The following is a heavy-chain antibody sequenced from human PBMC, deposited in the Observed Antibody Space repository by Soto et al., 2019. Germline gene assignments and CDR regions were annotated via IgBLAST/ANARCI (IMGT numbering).Heavy chain of an antibody. CDR2: ISWNSGSI. J-gene: IGHJ4*02. CDR3: ATSGWYTGYFDY. Sequence: EVPLVESGGGLVQPGRSLRLSCAASGFTFDDYAMHWVRQAPGKGLEWVSGISWNSGSIGYADSVKGRFTISRDNAKNARYLQMNSLRAEVTALYYCATSGWYTGYFDYWGQGTLVTVSS. V-gene: IGHV3-9*01. CDR1: GFTFDDYA. D-gene: IGHD6-19*01.